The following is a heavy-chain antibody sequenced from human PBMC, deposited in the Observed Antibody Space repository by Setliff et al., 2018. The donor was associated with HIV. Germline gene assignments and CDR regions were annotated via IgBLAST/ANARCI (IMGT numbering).Heavy chain of an antibody. CDR3: ARDSYGLDY. CDR1: GYTVNTYA. Sequence: ASVKVSCKASGYTVNTYALHWVRQAPGQGLEWMGWINVGNGNTKYSQRFQGRVTITRDTSASTAYMELSSLRFEDTAVYYCARDSYGLDYWGQGTLVTVSS. CDR2: INVGNGNT. J-gene: IGHJ4*02. D-gene: IGHD5-18*01. V-gene: IGHV1-3*01.